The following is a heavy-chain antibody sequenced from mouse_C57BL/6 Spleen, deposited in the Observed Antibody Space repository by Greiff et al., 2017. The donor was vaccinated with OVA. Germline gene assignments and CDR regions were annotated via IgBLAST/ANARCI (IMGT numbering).Heavy chain of an antibody. CDR3: ARQGELGRGYFDV. CDR1: GFTFSDYG. D-gene: IGHD4-1*01. CDR2: ISNLAYSI. J-gene: IGHJ1*03. Sequence: EVQLVGSGGGLVQPGGSLKLSCAASGFTFSDYGMAWVRQAPRKGPEGVAFISNLAYSIYYADTVTGRFTISRENAKNTLYLEMSSLRSEDTAMYYCARQGELGRGYFDVWGTGTTVTVSS. V-gene: IGHV5-15*01.